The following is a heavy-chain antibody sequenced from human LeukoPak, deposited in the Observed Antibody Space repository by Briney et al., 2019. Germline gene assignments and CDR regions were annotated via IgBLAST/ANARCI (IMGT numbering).Heavy chain of an antibody. J-gene: IGHJ6*02. D-gene: IGHD2-15*01. V-gene: IGHV1-69*13. CDR3: ARVSCSGGSCYDYYGMDV. Sequence: GASVKVSCKASGGTFSSYAISWVRQAPGQGLEWVGGIIPIFGTANYAQKFQGRVTITADESTSTAYMELSSLRSEDTAVYYCARVSCSGGSCYDYYGMDVWGQGTTVTVSS. CDR1: GGTFSSYA. CDR2: IIPIFGTA.